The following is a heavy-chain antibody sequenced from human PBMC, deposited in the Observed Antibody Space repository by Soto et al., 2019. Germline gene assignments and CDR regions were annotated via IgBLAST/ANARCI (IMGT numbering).Heavy chain of an antibody. V-gene: IGHV3-23*01. CDR3: TKSRRGILMVYGFGGMDV. D-gene: IGHD2-8*01. J-gene: IGHJ6*02. CDR1: GFTVNSHA. Sequence: GGSLRLSCAASGFTVNSHAMSWVRQAPGKGLEWVASISGSGDGTYYGDSVKGRFTISRDSSSSTLYLQMNNLRGEDTAIYFCTKSRRGILMVYGFGGMDVWGQGTTVTVSS. CDR2: ISGSGDGT.